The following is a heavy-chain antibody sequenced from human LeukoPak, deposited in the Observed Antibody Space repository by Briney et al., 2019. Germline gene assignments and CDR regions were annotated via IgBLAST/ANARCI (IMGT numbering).Heavy chain of an antibody. J-gene: IGHJ6*02. CDR2: INRVGGEI. CDR3: ARVGYDWNGMDV. V-gene: IGHV3-7*03. D-gene: IGHD1-20*01. CDR1: GLTLSHYY. Sequence: GRSLRLSCAASGLTLSHYYMTWVRQAPGKGLEWVANINRVGGEIYYVDSVKGRFTISRDNVKNSLYLEMNSLRVEDTAVYYCARVGYDWNGMDVWGQGTTVTVSS.